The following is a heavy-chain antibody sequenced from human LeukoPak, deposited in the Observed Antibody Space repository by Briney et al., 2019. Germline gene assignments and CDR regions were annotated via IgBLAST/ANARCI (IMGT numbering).Heavy chain of an antibody. V-gene: IGHV4-34*01. CDR2: INHSGST. D-gene: IGHD6-6*01. J-gene: IGHJ5*02. CDR1: GGSISSYY. Sequence: SETLSLTCTVSGGSISSYYWSWIRQPPGKGLEWIGEINHSGSTNYNPSLKSRVTISVDTSKNQFSLKLSSVTAADTAVYYCARGLGYSSSSLWFDPWGQGTLVTVSS. CDR3: ARGLGYSSSSLWFDP.